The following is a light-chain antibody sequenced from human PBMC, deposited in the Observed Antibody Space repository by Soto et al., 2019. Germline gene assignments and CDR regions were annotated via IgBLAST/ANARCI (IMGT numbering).Light chain of an antibody. CDR3: QQRSNWPIT. CDR2: DAS. CDR1: QSVSSY. J-gene: IGKJ5*01. Sequence: EIVLTQSPATLSLSPGERATLSCRTSQSVSSYFAWYQQKPGRAPRLLIYDASNRATGIPARFIGIGSGTDVTHTISSQEPEDYAVYYCQQRSNWPITVGQGTLLEIK. V-gene: IGKV3-11*01.